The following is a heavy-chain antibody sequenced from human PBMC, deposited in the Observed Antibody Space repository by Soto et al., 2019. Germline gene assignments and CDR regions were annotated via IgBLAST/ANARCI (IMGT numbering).Heavy chain of an antibody. J-gene: IGHJ4*02. D-gene: IGHD3-16*01. CDR2: LSYDGSNK. Sequence: GGSLRLSCAASGFTFSSYAMHWVRQAPGKGLEWVTVLSYDGSNKYYADSVKGRFTISRDNSKNTLYLQMNSLRAEDTAVYYCARSKLWVIGFDYWGQGTLVTVSS. CDR1: GFTFSSYA. CDR3: ARSKLWVIGFDY. V-gene: IGHV3-30-3*01.